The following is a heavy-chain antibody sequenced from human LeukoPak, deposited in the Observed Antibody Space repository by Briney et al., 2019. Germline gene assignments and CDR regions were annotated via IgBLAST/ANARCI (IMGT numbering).Heavy chain of an antibody. CDR2: ISGSGGST. Sequence: GGPLRLSCAASGFTFISYAMGWVRQAPGKGLEWVSTISGSGGSTYYADSVKGRYTIYRDNSKNTLYLQMNSLRAEDTAVYYCAPRAVEMTTTKGYWGQGTLVTVSS. D-gene: IGHD5-24*01. J-gene: IGHJ4*02. CDR1: GFTFISYA. CDR3: APRAVEMTTTKGY. V-gene: IGHV3-23*01.